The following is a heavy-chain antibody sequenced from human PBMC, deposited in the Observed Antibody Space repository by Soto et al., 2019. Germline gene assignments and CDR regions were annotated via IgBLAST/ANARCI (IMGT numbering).Heavy chain of an antibody. J-gene: IGHJ5*02. V-gene: IGHV4-59*01. D-gene: IGHD3-10*01. CDR2: IYYSGST. CDR3: ARDLSTYYYGSGRGQDWFDP. CDR1: GGSISSYY. Sequence: SETLSLTCTVSGGSISSYYWSWIRQPPGKGLEWIGYIYYSGSTNYNASLKSRVTISVDTSKNQFSLKLSSVTAADTAVYYCARDLSTYYYGSGRGQDWFDPWGQGTLVTVS.